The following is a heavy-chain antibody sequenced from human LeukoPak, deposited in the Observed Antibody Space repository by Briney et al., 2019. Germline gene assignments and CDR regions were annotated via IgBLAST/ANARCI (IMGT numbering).Heavy chain of an antibody. CDR1: GGTFSSYA. D-gene: IGHD2-21*01. CDR2: IIPILGIA. J-gene: IGHJ6*03. Sequence: SVKVSCKASGGTFSSYAISWVRQAPGQGLEWMGRIIPILGIANYAQKFQGRVTITADKSTSTAYMELSSLRSEDTAVYYCARDVSKGGDPLESYMDVWGKGTTVTVSS. CDR3: ARDVSKGGDPLESYMDV. V-gene: IGHV1-69*04.